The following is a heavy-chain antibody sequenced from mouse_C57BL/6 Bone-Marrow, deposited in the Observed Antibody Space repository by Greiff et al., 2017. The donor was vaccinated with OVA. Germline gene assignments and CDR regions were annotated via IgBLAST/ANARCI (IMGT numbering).Heavy chain of an antibody. J-gene: IGHJ3*01. V-gene: IGHV3-6*01. CDR2: ISYDGSN. CDR3: ATELYYYGSSPFAY. Sequence: ESGPGLVKPSQSLSLTCSVTGYSITSGYYWNWIRQFPGNKLEWMGYISYDGSNNYNPSLKNRISITRDTSKNQFFLKLNSVTTEDTATYYCATELYYYGSSPFAYWGQGTLVTVSA. CDR1: GYSITSGYY. D-gene: IGHD1-1*01.